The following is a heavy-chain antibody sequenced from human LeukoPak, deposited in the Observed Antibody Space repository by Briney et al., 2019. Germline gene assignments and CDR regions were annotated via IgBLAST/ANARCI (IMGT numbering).Heavy chain of an antibody. V-gene: IGHV1-2*02. J-gene: IGHJ4*02. CDR1: GYTFTGHF. CDR3: ARAQMAGFLDYGANFDF. CDR2: INPISGGT. D-gene: IGHD4-17*01. Sequence: ASVKVSCKASGYTFTGHFMHWVRQAPGQGLEWMGWINPISGGTKYAQNFQGRVTMTRDTSISTAYMELSRLRSDDTAVYYCARAQMAGFLDYGANFDFWGQGTLVTVSS.